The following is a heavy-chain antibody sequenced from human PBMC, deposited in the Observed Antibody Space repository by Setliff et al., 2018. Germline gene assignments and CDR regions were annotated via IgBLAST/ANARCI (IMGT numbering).Heavy chain of an antibody. D-gene: IGHD3-10*01. V-gene: IGHV3-30*02. Sequence: GGSLRLSCAASGFSFGGHDMHWVRQAPGKGLEWVAFIRYDGTTESYADSVRGRFTISRDNSKNTLYVQMNTLGPEDTAVYYCMKTHWDTWIRGAFDIWGQGTMVTVSS. CDR1: GFSFGGHD. J-gene: IGHJ3*02. CDR3: MKTHWDTWIRGAFDI. CDR2: IRYDGTTE.